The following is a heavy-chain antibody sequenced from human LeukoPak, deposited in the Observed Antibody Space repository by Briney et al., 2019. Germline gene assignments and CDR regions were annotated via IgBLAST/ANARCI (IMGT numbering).Heavy chain of an antibody. Sequence: ASVKVSCKASGGTFSSYATSWVRQAPGQGLEWMGGIIPIFGTANYAQKFQGRVTITADESTGTAYMELSSLRSEDTAVYYCARENSITIFGVAQWGAFDIWGQGTMVTVSS. CDR3: ARENSITIFGVAQWGAFDI. V-gene: IGHV1-69*13. CDR1: GGTFSSYA. D-gene: IGHD3-3*01. J-gene: IGHJ3*02. CDR2: IIPIFGTA.